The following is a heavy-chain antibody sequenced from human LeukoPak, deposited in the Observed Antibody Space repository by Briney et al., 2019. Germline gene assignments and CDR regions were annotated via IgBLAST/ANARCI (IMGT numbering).Heavy chain of an antibody. CDR3: ARVDTVMAYYFDL. J-gene: IGHJ4*02. V-gene: IGHV3-74*01. CDR2: IDTGGTNT. Sequence: GGSLRLSCAASGFTFSSYWMHWVRQPPGKGLVWVSRIDTGGTNTIYADSVKGRFTISRDNAKNTLYLQMNSLRAEDTAVYYCARVDTVMAYYFDLWGQGTLVTVSS. D-gene: IGHD5-18*01. CDR1: GFTFSSYW.